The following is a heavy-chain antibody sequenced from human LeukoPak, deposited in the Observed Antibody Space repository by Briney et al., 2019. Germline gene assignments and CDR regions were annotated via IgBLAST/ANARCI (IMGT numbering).Heavy chain of an antibody. Sequence: ASVKVSCKASGYTFTGYYMHWVRQAPGQGLEWMGRINPNSGGTNYAQKFQGRVTMSRDTSISTAYMEPSRLRSDDTAVYYCAFFSAAMTPSLGAFDIWGQGTMVTVSS. V-gene: IGHV1-2*06. CDR3: AFFSAAMTPSLGAFDI. CDR2: INPNSGGT. CDR1: GYTFTGYY. D-gene: IGHD2-2*01. J-gene: IGHJ3*02.